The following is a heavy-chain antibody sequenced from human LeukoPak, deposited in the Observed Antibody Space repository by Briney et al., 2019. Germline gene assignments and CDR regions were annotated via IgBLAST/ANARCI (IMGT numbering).Heavy chain of an antibody. J-gene: IGHJ4*02. CDR3: ARDSKNRGPYFDY. CDR1: GFTFSSYS. D-gene: IGHD1-14*01. Sequence: GRSLRLSCAASGFTFSSYSMNWVRQAPGKGLEWVSYISSSSSSTIYYADSVKGRFTISRDNAKNSLYLQMNSLRAEDTAVYYCARDSKNRGPYFDYWGQGTLVTVSS. CDR2: ISSSSSSTI. V-gene: IGHV3-48*01.